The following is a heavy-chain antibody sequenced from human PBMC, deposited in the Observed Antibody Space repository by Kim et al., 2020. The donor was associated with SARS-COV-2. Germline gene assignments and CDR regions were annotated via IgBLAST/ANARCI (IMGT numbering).Heavy chain of an antibody. CDR3: ICGWVCSGGSCYGGY. V-gene: IGHV3-30*03. J-gene: IGHJ4*01. Sequence: GGSLRLSCAASGFTFSSYGMHWVRQAPGKGLEWVAVISYDGSNKYYADSVKGRFTISRDNSKNTLYLQMNSLRAEDTAVYYCICGWVCSGGSCYGGYWG. CDR1: GFTFSSYG. CDR2: ISYDGSNK. D-gene: IGHD2-15*01.